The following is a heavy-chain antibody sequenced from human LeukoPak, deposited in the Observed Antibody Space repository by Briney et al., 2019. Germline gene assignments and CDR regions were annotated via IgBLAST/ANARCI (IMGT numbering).Heavy chain of an antibody. Sequence: SETLSLTCTVSGGSISSYYWSWIRQPPGKGLEWIGYIYYSGSTNYNPSLKSRVTISVDTSKNQFSLKLSPVTAADTAVYYCATKYSGYDYYAFDIWGQGTMVTVSS. CDR1: GGSISSYY. D-gene: IGHD5-12*01. V-gene: IGHV4-59*08. J-gene: IGHJ3*02. CDR3: ATKYSGYDYYAFDI. CDR2: IYYSGST.